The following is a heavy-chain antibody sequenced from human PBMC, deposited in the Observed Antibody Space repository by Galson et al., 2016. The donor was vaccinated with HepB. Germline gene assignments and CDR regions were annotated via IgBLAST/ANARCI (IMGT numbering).Heavy chain of an antibody. Sequence: PLSLTCSISGASISSGAHYWGWIRHLPETGSEWIGWIYSSGAAYYNPSLKSRVALSVDTSKNLFSLMLNSMTAADTAIYYWARGAYQSGCFDIWGPGTRVTVSS. CDR1: GASISSGAHY. CDR3: ARGAYQSGCFDI. CDR2: IYSSGAA. V-gene: IGHV4-31*03. J-gene: IGHJ3*02. D-gene: IGHD3-3*01.